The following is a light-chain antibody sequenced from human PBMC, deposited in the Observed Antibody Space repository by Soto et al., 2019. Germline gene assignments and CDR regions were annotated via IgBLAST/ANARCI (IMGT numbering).Light chain of an antibody. CDR2: SAS. CDR3: QQVKTYPLT. CDR1: QAISSY. Sequence: DIQLTQSPSFLSASVGDRVTITCRASQAISSYLAWYQQKPGRAPKLLIYSASTLQSGVPSRFSGSGSGTEFTLTISSLQPEDFAVFYCQQVKTYPLTFGGGTKVDIK. J-gene: IGKJ4*01. V-gene: IGKV1-9*01.